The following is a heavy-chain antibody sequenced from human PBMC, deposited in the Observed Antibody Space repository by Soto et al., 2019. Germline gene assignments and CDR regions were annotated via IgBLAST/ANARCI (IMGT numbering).Heavy chain of an antibody. J-gene: IGHJ4*02. CDR3: VGGSWFD. V-gene: IGHV3-9*01. D-gene: IGHD2-15*01. CDR2: ISWNGNFT. CDR1: GYSFEDYS. Sequence: EVQLVESGGDMVQPGRSLKLSCVGSGYSFEDYSMHWVRQAPGKGLEWGSGISWNGNFTGYADSVKGRFTISRDNAKNSLFLQMHSLSLEDTALYYCVGGSWFDWGQGTLVTVSS.